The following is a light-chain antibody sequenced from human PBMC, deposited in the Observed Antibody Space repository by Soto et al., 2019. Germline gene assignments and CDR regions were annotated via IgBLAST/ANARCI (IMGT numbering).Light chain of an antibody. CDR1: SSDVGGYNY. CDR3: SSYTSSSLYV. J-gene: IGLJ1*01. Sequence: QSSLTQPASVSGSPGQSITISCPGTSSDVGGYNYVSWYQQHPGKAPKLMIYDVSNRPSGVSNRFSGSKSGNTASLTISGLQAEDEADYYCSSYTSSSLYVFGTGTKVTV. V-gene: IGLV2-14*01. CDR2: DVS.